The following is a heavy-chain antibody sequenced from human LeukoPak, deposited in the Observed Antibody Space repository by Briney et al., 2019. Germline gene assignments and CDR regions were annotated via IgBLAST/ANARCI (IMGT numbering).Heavy chain of an antibody. D-gene: IGHD1-26*01. CDR2: IYSGSNT. Sequence: GGSLRLSCAASGFTVTNNYMSWVRQAPGKGLEWVSVIYSGSNTYYADSVKGRFTISRDSSKNALYLQMNSLRVEDTAVYYCARESSGSYFFYWGQGTLVTVSS. CDR1: GFTVTNNY. J-gene: IGHJ4*02. V-gene: IGHV3-66*01. CDR3: ARESSGSYFFY.